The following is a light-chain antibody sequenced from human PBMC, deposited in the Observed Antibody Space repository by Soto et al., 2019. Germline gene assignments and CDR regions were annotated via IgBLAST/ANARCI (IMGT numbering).Light chain of an antibody. Sequence: SYELTQPPSVSVSPGQTARISCGGNKVGSKSVHWYQQKPGQAPVLVVHDDTDRPSGIPERFSGSKSVNTATLIISRVEVGDEADYYCQVWESSSNKYVFGNGKKVTVL. CDR1: KVGSKS. J-gene: IGLJ1*01. V-gene: IGLV3-21*02. CDR3: QVWESSSNKYV. CDR2: DDT.